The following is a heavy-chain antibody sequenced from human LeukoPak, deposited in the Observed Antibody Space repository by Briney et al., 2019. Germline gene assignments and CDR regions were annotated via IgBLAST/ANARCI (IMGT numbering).Heavy chain of an antibody. CDR1: GFTFSSYA. Sequence: GGSLRLSCAASGFTFSSYAMSWVRQAPGKGLEWVSAISGSGGCTYYADSVKGRFTISRDNSKNTLYLQMNSLRAEDTAVYYCAKDPLLWFGELDDAFDIWGQGTMVTVSS. CDR2: ISGSGGCT. V-gene: IGHV3-23*01. CDR3: AKDPLLWFGELDDAFDI. J-gene: IGHJ3*02. D-gene: IGHD3-10*01.